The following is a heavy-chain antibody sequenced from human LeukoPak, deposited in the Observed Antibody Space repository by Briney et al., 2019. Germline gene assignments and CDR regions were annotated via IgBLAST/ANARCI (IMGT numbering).Heavy chain of an antibody. V-gene: IGHV4-34*01. Sequence: GSLRLSCAASGFTFNNYSMNWVRQPPGKGLEWIGEINHSGSTNYNPSLKSRVTISVDTSKNQFSLKLSSVTAADTAVYYCARTSVVTAIRAFDIWGQGTMVTVSS. CDR2: INHSGST. CDR3: ARTSVVTAIRAFDI. J-gene: IGHJ3*02. D-gene: IGHD2-21*02. CDR1: GFTFNNYS.